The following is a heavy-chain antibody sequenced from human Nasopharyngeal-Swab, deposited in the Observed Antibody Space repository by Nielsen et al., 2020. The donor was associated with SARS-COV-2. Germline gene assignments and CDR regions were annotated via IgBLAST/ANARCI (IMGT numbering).Heavy chain of an antibody. D-gene: IGHD1-26*01. CDR2: IYPGDSDT. J-gene: IGHJ6*02. CDR3: ARSGTYYGMDV. CDR1: GYNFASYW. V-gene: IGHV5-51*01. Sequence: KVSCKASGYNFASYWIGWVRQMPGRVLEWMGIIYPGDSDTRYSPSFQGQVTISVDKSINTAFLHSSSLKAADIATYYCARSGTYYGMDVWGQGTLVTVSS.